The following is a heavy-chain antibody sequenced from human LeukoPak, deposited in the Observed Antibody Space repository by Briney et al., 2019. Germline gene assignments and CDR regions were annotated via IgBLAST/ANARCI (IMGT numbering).Heavy chain of an antibody. J-gene: IGHJ5*02. CDR3: ARVPSVGGKLVADSSGGWHWFDP. CDR1: GFTVSNTY. D-gene: IGHD3-22*01. V-gene: IGHV3-53*01. CDR2: IHGADTT. Sequence: PGGSLRLSCAASGFTVSNTYMTWVRQAPGKGLEWVSLIHGADTTYYADSVKGRFTISRDDSKNTVYLQMNSLRAEDTAVYYCARVPSVGGKLVADSSGGWHWFDPWGQGTLVIVSS.